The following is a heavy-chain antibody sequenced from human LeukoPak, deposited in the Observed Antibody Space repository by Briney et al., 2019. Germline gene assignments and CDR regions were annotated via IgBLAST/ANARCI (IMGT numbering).Heavy chain of an antibody. D-gene: IGHD6-19*01. CDR2: ISAYNGNT. V-gene: IGHV1-18*01. CDR1: GYTFTSYG. CDR3: ARPAYYSSGWFEDY. Sequence: ASVKVSCKASGYTFTSYGVSWVRQAPGQGLEWMGWISAYNGNTNYAQKLQGRVTMTTDTSTSTAYMELRSLRSDDTAVYYCARPAYYSSGWFEDYWGQGTLVTVSS. J-gene: IGHJ4*02.